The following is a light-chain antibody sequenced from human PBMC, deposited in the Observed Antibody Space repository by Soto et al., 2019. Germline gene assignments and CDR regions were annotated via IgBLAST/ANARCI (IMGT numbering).Light chain of an antibody. J-gene: IGKJ1*01. CDR1: QTISSW. V-gene: IGKV1-5*01. CDR3: QQYYNYST. Sequence: DIQMTQSPSTLPASVGDRVTITCRASQTISSWWAWNQQKPGKAPDLLIYDASRLAGGVPSRFSGSESGTEFPLTFGSLQHDDFATYFCQQYYNYSTFGQGTKVEVK. CDR2: DAS.